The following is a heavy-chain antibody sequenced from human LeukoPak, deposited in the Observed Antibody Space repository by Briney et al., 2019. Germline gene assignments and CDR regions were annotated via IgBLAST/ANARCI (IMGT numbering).Heavy chain of an antibody. J-gene: IGHJ4*02. V-gene: IGHV4-31*03. CDR1: GGSISSGGYY. CDR2: IYYSGST. D-gene: IGHD6-13*01. CDR3: ARGPAAAANY. Sequence: PQTLSLTCTVSGGSISSGGYYWSWIRQHPGKGLEWIGYIYYSGSTYYNPSLKSRVTISVDTSKNQFSLKLSSVTATDTAVYYCARGPAAAANYWGQGTLVTVSS.